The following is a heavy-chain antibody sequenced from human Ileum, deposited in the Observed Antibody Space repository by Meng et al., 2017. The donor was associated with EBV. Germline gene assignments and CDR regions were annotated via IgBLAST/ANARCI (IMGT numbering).Heavy chain of an antibody. CDR3: ARYGTCGANSFYCFDP. V-gene: IGHV4-34*01. CDR2: ISHTGTT. D-gene: IGHD4-23*01. Sequence: QVQVQRWVAGLFKRLGTLSLTCGVYGGSFSNYYWTWIRQPPRKGLEWIGEISHTGTTKYNPSLKNRVTISLDTSNNQFSLNLNSVTAADTALYYCARYGTCGANSFYCFDPWGQGTLVTVSS. J-gene: IGHJ5*02. CDR1: GGSFSNYY.